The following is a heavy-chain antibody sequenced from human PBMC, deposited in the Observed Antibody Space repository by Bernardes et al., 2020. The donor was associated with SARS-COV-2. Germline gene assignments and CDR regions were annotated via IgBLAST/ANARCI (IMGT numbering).Heavy chain of an antibody. Sequence: SVKVSCKPSGDTLRSYGISWVRQAPGQGLEWMGGIIPLLGIGSYAQKFQGRVTITEDKSTNTAYMELSSLRSEDTAVYYCARGSDTVTQEYWGQGTLVTVSS. J-gene: IGHJ1*01. D-gene: IGHD4-4*01. CDR2: IIPLLGIG. CDR1: GDTLRSYG. CDR3: ARGSDTVTQEY. V-gene: IGHV1-69*10.